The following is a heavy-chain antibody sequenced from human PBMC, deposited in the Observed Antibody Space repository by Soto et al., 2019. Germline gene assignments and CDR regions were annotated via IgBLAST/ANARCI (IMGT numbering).Heavy chain of an antibody. J-gene: IGHJ5*02. CDR3: ARGLTMGQLPSHFDH. CDR2: VHSSGIT. V-gene: IGHV4-61*01. Sequence: SETLSLTCAVSGGSVSNDNFYWSWIRQPPGKGLEWIGYVHSSGITNYNPSLKRRVTISVDTSRNQFSLRLSSVTAADTAVYYCARGLTMGQLPSHFDHWGQGTLVTVSS. CDR1: GGSVSNDNFY. D-gene: IGHD3-16*01.